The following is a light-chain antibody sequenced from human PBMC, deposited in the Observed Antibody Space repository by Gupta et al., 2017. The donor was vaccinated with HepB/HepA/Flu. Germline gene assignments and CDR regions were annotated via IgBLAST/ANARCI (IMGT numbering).Light chain of an antibody. CDR2: GAS. V-gene: IGKV3-15*01. J-gene: IGKJ1*01. CDR1: PSVSSN. CDR3: QQYNNWPET. Sequence: VMTQFQPSKSLSRRERATLSCRASPSVSSNLAWYQQKPGQAPRLLIYGASTRATGIPASFSGSGSGTEFTLTISSLQSEDFAVYYCQQYNNWPETFGQGTKVEIK.